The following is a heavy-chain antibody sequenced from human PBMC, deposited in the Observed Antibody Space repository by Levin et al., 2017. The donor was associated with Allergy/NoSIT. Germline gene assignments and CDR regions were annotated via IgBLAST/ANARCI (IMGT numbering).Heavy chain of an antibody. CDR1: GYSFTNYW. D-gene: IGHD3-16*01. Sequence: RGESLKISCKGSGYSFTNYWIGWVRQMPGKGLEWMGIIYPGDSDTRYSPSFQGQVTISADKSISTAYLQWSSLKASDTAMYYCARHYHQGELADRFDPWGQGTLVTVSS. J-gene: IGHJ5*02. CDR3: ARHYHQGELADRFDP. V-gene: IGHV5-51*01. CDR2: IYPGDSDT.